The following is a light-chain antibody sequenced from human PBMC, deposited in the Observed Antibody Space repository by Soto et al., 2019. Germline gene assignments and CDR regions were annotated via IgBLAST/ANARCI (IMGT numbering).Light chain of an antibody. J-gene: IGKJ4*01. CDR1: QTISSW. CDR3: QHYGTSLT. Sequence: DIQMTQSPSTLSGSLGDRVTITCRASQTISSWLAWYQQKPGKAPKLLIYKASTLKSGVPSRFSGSGSGTNFTLTISRLQPEDFAVYYCQHYGTSLTFGGGTKVDIK. V-gene: IGKV1-5*03. CDR2: KAS.